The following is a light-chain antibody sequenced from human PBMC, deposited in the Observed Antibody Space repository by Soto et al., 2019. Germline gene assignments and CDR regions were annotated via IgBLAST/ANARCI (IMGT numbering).Light chain of an antibody. Sequence: EIVMTQSPATLSVSPGEGATLSCRASQSVIISVAWFQQTPGQAPRLLIHGASTWASGIPARFSGSGSGTEFTRTSSSLQSEDFAVYYCQQYNNWPRTFGQGTKVEIK. CDR3: QQYNNWPRT. V-gene: IGKV3-15*01. J-gene: IGKJ1*01. CDR1: QSVIIS. CDR2: GAS.